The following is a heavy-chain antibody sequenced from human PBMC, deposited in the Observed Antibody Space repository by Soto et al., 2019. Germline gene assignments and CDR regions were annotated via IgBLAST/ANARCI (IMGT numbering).Heavy chain of an antibody. CDR3: ARVWNYVSYYYYGMDV. CDR1: GDSVSSNSAA. J-gene: IGHJ6*02. D-gene: IGHD1-7*01. CDR2: TYYRCKWYN. Sequence: SQTLSLTCAISGDSVSSNSAAWNWIRQSPSRGLEWLGRTYYRCKWYNDYAVSVKSRITINPDTSKNQFSLQLNSVTPEDTAVYYCARVWNYVSYYYYGMDVWGQGXTVTVYS. V-gene: IGHV6-1*01.